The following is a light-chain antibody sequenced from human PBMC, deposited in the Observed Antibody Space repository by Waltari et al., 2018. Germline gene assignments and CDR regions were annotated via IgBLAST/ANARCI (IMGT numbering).Light chain of an antibody. CDR3: QSYDSGREV. Sequence: QSVLTQPPSVSAAPGQRVPISCTGRSSNIGSGFGVHWYQQFPGSAPRLVIFDNNIRPSGVPDRFSGSKSGTSASLTITGLQAEDEADYYCQSYDSGREVFGGGTKLTV. V-gene: IGLV1-40*01. CDR1: SSNIGSGFG. J-gene: IGLJ3*02. CDR2: DNN.